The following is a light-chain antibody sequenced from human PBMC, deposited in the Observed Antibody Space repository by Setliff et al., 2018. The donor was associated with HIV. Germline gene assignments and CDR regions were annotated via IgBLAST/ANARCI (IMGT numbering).Light chain of an antibody. Sequence: SYALTQPPSVSVSPGQTATITCSGDALSNEYAYWYQQKPGQAPVLVIYKDIERPSGIPERVSGSKSGTTVTLTISGVQAEDEAEYYCQSADSSGTYVFGTGTKVTVL. CDR3: QSADSSGTYV. J-gene: IGLJ1*01. CDR1: ALSNEY. CDR2: KDI. V-gene: IGLV3-25*03.